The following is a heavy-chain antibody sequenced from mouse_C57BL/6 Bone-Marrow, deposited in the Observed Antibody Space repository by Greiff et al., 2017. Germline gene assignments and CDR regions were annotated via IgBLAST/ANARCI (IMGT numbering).Heavy chain of an antibody. D-gene: IGHD1-1*01. CDR2: LDPENGDT. CDR3: TTFYGSSYLRYCDV. V-gene: IGHV14-4*01. Sequence: EVQLKQSGAELVRPGASVKLSCTASGFNIKDDYMHWVKQRPEQGLEWIGWLDPENGDTEYASKFQGKATITADTSSNTAYLQLSSLTSEDTAVYYCTTFYGSSYLRYCDVWGTGTTVTVAS. CDR1: GFNIKDDY. J-gene: IGHJ1*03.